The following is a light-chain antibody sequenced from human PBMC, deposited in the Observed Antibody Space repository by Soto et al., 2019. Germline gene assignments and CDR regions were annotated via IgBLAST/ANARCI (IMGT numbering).Light chain of an antibody. J-gene: IGKJ1*01. CDR2: AAS. CDR1: QGISNY. CDR3: QKYNGSPRT. V-gene: IGKV1-27*01. Sequence: DIQMTQSPSSLSASVGDRVTMTCRASQGISNYLAWYQQKPGKVPKLLIDAASTLQSGVPSRFSGSGSGTDFTLIISSLQPEDVATYFCQKYNGSPRTFGQGTNVEIK.